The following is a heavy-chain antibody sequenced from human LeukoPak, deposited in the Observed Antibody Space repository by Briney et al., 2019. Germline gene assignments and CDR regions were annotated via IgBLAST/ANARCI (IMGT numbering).Heavy chain of an antibody. J-gene: IGHJ4*02. Sequence: RRSPRLSRAASVFTVSTNYMNWVRQSPGPGLECFSVVYMGGTTYYAATVKGRFTISRDSTMNTIYLQMNNLLADDTAVYYCARGLLRDGYTDTYSFDYWGQGAMVTVSS. CDR1: VFTVSTNY. CDR3: ARGLLRDGYTDTYSFDY. D-gene: IGHD5-24*01. CDR2: VYMGGTT. V-gene: IGHV3-66*01.